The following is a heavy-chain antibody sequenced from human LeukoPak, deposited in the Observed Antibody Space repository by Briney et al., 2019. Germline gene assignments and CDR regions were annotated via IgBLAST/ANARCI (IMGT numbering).Heavy chain of an antibody. CDR2: IYYSGST. J-gene: IGHJ4*02. Sequence: SETLSLTCTVSGGSISSSSYYWGWIRQPPGKGLEWIGSIYYSGSTYYNPSLKSRVTISVDTSKNQFSLKLSSVTAADTAVYYCARTAFLPYCGGDCYGPTRAFDYWGQGTLVTVSS. CDR3: ARTAFLPYCGGDCYGPTRAFDY. V-gene: IGHV4-39*07. D-gene: IGHD2-21*02. CDR1: GGSISSSSYY.